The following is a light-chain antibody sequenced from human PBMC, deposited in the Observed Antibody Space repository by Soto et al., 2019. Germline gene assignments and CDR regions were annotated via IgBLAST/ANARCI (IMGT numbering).Light chain of an antibody. J-gene: IGLJ2*01. CDR3: QVWDNGSDVV. Sequence: SYELTQPPSVSVAPGQTASITCEGDNVEIRSVHWYQQKPGQAPVLVVSDVSDRPSGIPERFSAYKSGDTATLTITRVEAGDEADYYCQVWDNGSDVVFGGGTKLTVL. V-gene: IGLV3-21*02. CDR1: NVEIRS. CDR2: DVS.